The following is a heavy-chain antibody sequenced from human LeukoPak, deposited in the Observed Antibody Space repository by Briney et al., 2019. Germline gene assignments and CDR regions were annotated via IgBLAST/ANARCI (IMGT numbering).Heavy chain of an antibody. D-gene: IGHD6-13*01. V-gene: IGHV3-66*01. CDR3: AKDREKSYSSSWYYFDY. Sequence: GGSLRLSCAASGFTVSSNYMSWVRQAPGKGLEWVSVIYSGGSTYYADSVKGRFTISRDNSKNTLYLQMNSLRAEDTAVYYCAKDREKSYSSSWYYFDYWGQGTLVTFSS. CDR1: GFTVSSNY. J-gene: IGHJ4*02. CDR2: IYSGGST.